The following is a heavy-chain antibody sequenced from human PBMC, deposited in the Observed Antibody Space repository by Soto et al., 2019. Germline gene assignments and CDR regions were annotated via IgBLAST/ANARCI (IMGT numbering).Heavy chain of an antibody. CDR1: GGSVNSDSHN. D-gene: IGHD1-26*01. CDR3: ARDQAGATAYNWFDP. V-gene: IGHV4-61*01. J-gene: IGHJ5*02. Sequence: SETLSLTCTVSGGSVNSDSHNWSWIRQPPGKGLEWIGYIYYTGSTNYNPSLKSRVTISLDTSRNQFSLKLSSVTAADTAVYYCARDQAGATAYNWFDPWGQGALVTVYS. CDR2: IYYTGST.